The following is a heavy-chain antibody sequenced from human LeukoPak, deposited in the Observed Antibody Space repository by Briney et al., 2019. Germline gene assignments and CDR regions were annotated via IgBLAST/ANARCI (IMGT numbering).Heavy chain of an antibody. J-gene: IGHJ5*02. CDR1: GGSISSGGYY. V-gene: IGHV4-30-2*01. CDR3: ARGYSGYDLSSNWFDP. D-gene: IGHD5-12*01. CDR2: IYHSGST. Sequence: SETLSLTCTVSGGSISSGGYYWSWIRQPPGKGLEWIGYIYHSGSTYYNPSLKSRVTISVDRSKNQFSLKLSSVTAADTAVYYCARGYSGYDLSSNWFDPWGQGTLVTVSS.